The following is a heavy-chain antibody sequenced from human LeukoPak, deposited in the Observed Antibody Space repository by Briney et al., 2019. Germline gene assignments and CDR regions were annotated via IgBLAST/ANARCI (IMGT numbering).Heavy chain of an antibody. Sequence: PSQTLSLTCTVSGGSISSGGYYWSWIRQHPGKGLEWIGYIYYSGSTYYNPSLKSRVTISVDTSKNQFSLKLSSVTAADTAVYYCARVLSHSNYSIYYYYYYMDVWGKGTTVTLSS. D-gene: IGHD4-11*01. CDR3: ARVLSHSNYSIYYYYYYMDV. CDR2: IYYSGST. CDR1: GGSISSGGYY. J-gene: IGHJ6*03. V-gene: IGHV4-31*03.